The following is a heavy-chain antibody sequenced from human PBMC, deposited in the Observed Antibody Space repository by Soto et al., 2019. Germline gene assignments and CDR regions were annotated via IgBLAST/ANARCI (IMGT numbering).Heavy chain of an antibody. V-gene: IGHV1-2*04. Sequence: ASVKVSCKASGYTFTGYYMHWVRQAPGQGLEWMGWINPNSGGTNYAQKFQGWVTMTRDTSISTAYMELSRLRSDDTAVYYCARDRRYYYDSSGSFYGMDAWGQGTTVTVSS. CDR1: GYTFTGYY. J-gene: IGHJ6*02. CDR3: ARDRRYYYDSSGSFYGMDA. D-gene: IGHD3-22*01. CDR2: INPNSGGT.